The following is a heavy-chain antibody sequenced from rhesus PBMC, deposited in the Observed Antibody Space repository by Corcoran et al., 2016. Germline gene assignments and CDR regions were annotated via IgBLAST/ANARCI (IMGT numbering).Heavy chain of an antibody. J-gene: IGHJ4*01. Sequence: QVQLRESGPAVVEPSETLSLTCAVSGGSISSPTWWSWIRQSPGNGLEWIGAIYGSRGSTASTPSRKSRVTISKDTSNNQFSLKLRSVTAADTAVYYCARDGSNYLLFDSWGQGVLVTVSS. CDR1: GGSISSPTW. D-gene: IGHD2-2*01. CDR2: IYGSRGST. V-gene: IGHV4-93*01. CDR3: ARDGSNYLLFDS.